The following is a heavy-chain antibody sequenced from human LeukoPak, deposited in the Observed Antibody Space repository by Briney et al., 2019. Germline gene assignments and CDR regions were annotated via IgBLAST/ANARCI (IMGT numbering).Heavy chain of an antibody. CDR1: GFTFSSYN. CDR3: AKDRITMVRGVTYGMDV. V-gene: IGHV3-48*01. D-gene: IGHD3-10*01. J-gene: IGHJ6*02. Sequence: PGGSLRLSCAASGFTFSSYNMNWVRQAPGKGLEWVSYISSSTSPIYYADSVRGRFTISRDNSKNTLYLQMNSLRAEDTAVYYCAKDRITMVRGVTYGMDVWGQGTTVTVSS. CDR2: ISSSTSPI.